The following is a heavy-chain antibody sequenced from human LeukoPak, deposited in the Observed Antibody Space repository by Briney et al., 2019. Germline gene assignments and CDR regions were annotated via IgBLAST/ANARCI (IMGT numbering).Heavy chain of an antibody. CDR1: GFTFSTYE. D-gene: IGHD5-18*01. CDR2: ISSSANTI. CDR3: ARDPGYDYGYDY. Sequence: GGSLRLSCAASGFTFSTYEINWVRQAPGKGLEWISYISSSANTIYYADSVKGRFTISRDNAKHSLYLQMNSLRAEDTAVYYCARDPGYDYGYDYWGQGTLVTVSS. V-gene: IGHV3-48*03. J-gene: IGHJ4*02.